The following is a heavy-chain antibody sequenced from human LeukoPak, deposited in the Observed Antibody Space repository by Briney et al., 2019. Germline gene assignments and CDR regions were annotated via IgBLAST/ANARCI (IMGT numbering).Heavy chain of an antibody. CDR3: ARVYSGNYYWFDP. CDR1: AFTFSSYA. J-gene: IGHJ5*02. Sequence: GGSLRLSCAAPAFTFSSYAMSWVRQAPGRGLEWVSGISGSGGSTYYPDSVKGRFTISRDNSKNTLYLQMNSLRAEDTAVYYCARVYSGNYYWFDPWGQGTLVTVSS. D-gene: IGHD1-26*01. CDR2: ISGSGGST. V-gene: IGHV3-23*01.